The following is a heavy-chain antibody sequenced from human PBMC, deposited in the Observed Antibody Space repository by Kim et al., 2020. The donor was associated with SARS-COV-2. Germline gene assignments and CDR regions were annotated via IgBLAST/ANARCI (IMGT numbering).Heavy chain of an antibody. CDR2: IYYSGST. D-gene: IGHD3-9*01. CDR3: ARDRPTTPDYDILTGYRVPYGMDV. CDR1: GGSISSYY. V-gene: IGHV4-59*01. Sequence: SETLSLTCTVSGGSISSYYWSWIRQPPGKGLEWIGYIYYSGSTNYNPSLKSRVTISVDTSKNQFSLKLSSVTAADTAVYYCARDRPTTPDYDILTGYRVPYGMDVWGQGTTVTVSS. J-gene: IGHJ6*02.